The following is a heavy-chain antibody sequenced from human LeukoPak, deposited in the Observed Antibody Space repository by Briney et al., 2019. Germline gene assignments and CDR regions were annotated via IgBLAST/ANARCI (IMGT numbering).Heavy chain of an antibody. D-gene: IGHD2-2*02. CDR1: GGSISSYY. J-gene: IGHJ3*02. V-gene: IGHV4-4*09. Sequence: PSETLSLTCTVSGGSISSYYWSWNRQPPGKGLEWIGYIYTSGSTNYNPSLKSRVTISVDTSKNQFSLKLSSVTAADTAVYYCATDGGSYSDAFDIWGQGTMVTVSS. CDR2: IYTSGST. CDR3: ATDGGSYSDAFDI.